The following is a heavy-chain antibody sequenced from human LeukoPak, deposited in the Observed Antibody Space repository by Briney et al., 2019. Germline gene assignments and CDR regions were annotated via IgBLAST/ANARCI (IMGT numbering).Heavy chain of an antibody. J-gene: IGHJ4*02. CDR3: AIPSSGRVKAFDY. D-gene: IGHD3-3*01. Sequence: PSETLSLTCAVYGGSFSGYYWSRIRQPPGKGLEWIGEINHSGSTNYNPSLKSRVTISVDTSKNQFSLKLSSVTAADTAVYYCAIPSSGRVKAFDYWGQGTLVTVSS. CDR1: GGSFSGYY. V-gene: IGHV4-34*01. CDR2: INHSGST.